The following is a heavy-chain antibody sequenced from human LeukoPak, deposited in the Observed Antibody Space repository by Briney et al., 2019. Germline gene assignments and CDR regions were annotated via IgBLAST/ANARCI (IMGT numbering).Heavy chain of an antibody. D-gene: IGHD2-2*01. V-gene: IGHV1-69*04. Sequence: ASVKVSCKASGYTFTSCAISWVRQAPGQGLEWMGRIIPILGIANYAQKFQGRVTITADKSTSTAYMELSSLRSEDTAVYYCARDIKSDIVVVPAAIRGPRRVDVWGQGTTVTVSS. CDR1: GYTFTSCA. J-gene: IGHJ6*02. CDR3: ARDIKSDIVVVPAAIRGPRRVDV. CDR2: IIPILGIA.